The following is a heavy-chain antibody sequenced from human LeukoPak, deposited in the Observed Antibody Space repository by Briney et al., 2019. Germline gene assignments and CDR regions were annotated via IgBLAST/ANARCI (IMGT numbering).Heavy chain of an antibody. CDR3: ARSGRPLTYYYGSGSYRNWFDP. D-gene: IGHD3-10*01. CDR2: IYYSGST. CDR1: GGSISSYY. Sequence: KPSETLSLTCTVSGGSISSYYWSWIRQPPGKGLEWIGYIYYSGSTNYNPSLKSRVTISVATSKNQFSLKLSSVTAADTAVYYCARSGRPLTYYYGSGSYRNWFDPWGQGTLVTVSS. V-gene: IGHV4-59*01. J-gene: IGHJ5*02.